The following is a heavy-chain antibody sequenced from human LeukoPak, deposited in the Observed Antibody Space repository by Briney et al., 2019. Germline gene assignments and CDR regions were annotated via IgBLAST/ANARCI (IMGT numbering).Heavy chain of an antibody. J-gene: IGHJ3*02. CDR3: GRDVSRGAGGAFDI. V-gene: IGHV3-7*01. D-gene: IGHD2-8*02. Sequence: GGSLRLSCAASGSTFSRYWMSWARQAPGKGLEWVANIKQDGSEKYYVDPVKGRFTISRDNAKNSLYLQMNSLRAEDTAVCYCGRDVSRGAGGAFDIWGQGTMVTVSS. CDR1: GSTFSRYW. CDR2: IKQDGSEK.